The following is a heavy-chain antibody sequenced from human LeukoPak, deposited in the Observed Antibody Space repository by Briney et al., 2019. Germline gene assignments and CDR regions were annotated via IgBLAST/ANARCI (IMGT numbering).Heavy chain of an antibody. CDR1: GYTFTSYD. CDR2: MNPNSGNT. J-gene: IGHJ4*02. CDR3: ARDRWGYSYGGD. Sequence: GASVKVSCKASGYTFTSYDINWVRQATGQGLEWMGWMNPNSGNTGYAQKFQGRVTMTRDMSTSTVYMELSSLRSEDTAVYYCARDRWGYSYGGDWGQGTLVTVSS. V-gene: IGHV1-8*02. D-gene: IGHD5-18*01.